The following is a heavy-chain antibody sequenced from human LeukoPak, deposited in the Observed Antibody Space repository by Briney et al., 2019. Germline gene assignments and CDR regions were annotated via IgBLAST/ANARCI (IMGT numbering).Heavy chain of an antibody. CDR2: ISYDGSNE. V-gene: IGHV3-30*04. Sequence: PGGSLRLSCAASGFTFSSYGMHWGRQAPGKGLEWVAAISYDGSNEWHADSVKGRFTISRDNSKNTLYLQMNSLRAEDTSVYYCGRDSSGSYVPDYWGQGTVVTVSS. D-gene: IGHD1-26*01. J-gene: IGHJ4*02. CDR1: GFTFSSYG. CDR3: GRDSSGSYVPDY.